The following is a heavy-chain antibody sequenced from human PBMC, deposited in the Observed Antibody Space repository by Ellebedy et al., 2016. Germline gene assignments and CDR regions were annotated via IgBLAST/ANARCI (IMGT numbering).Heavy chain of an antibody. CDR2: INTNTGNT. Sequence: ASVKVSCKASGYTLTTYAIHWVRQAPGQGLEWMGWINTNTGNTTYAQGFTGRFSFSVDTSVSTAYLQLNSLKSEDTGVYYWARDAGYYRCDPWGQGTLVTVSS. CDR1: GYTLTTYA. J-gene: IGHJ5*02. D-gene: IGHD3-9*01. V-gene: IGHV7-4-1*02. CDR3: ARDAGYYRCDP.